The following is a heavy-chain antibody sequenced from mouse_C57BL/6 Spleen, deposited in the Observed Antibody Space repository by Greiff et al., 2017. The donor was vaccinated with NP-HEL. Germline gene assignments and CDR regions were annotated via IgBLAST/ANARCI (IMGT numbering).Heavy chain of an antibody. V-gene: IGHV1-50*01. CDR2: IDPSDSYT. J-gene: IGHJ3*01. CDR1: GYTFTSYW. D-gene: IGHD2-5*01. Sequence: VQLQQPGAELVKPGASVKLSCKASGYTFTSYWMQWVKQRPGQGLEWIGEIDPSDSYTNYNQKFKGKATLTVDTSSSTAYMQLSSLTSEDSAVYYCARGDYSNHFAYWGQGTLVTVSA. CDR3: ARGDYSNHFAY.